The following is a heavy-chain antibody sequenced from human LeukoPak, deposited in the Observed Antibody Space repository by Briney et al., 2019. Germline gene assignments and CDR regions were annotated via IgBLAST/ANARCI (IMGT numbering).Heavy chain of an antibody. D-gene: IGHD3-9*01. Sequence: PSETLSLTCAVYGGSFSGYYWSWIRQPPGKGLEWIGEINHSGSTNYNPSLKSRVTISVDTSKNQFSLKLSSVTAADTAVYYCARVTCSAGNFDWLFYCDEYGMDVWGQGTTVTVSS. CDR1: GGSFSGYY. J-gene: IGHJ6*02. CDR2: INHSGST. V-gene: IGHV4-34*01. CDR3: ARVTCSAGNFDWLFYCDEYGMDV.